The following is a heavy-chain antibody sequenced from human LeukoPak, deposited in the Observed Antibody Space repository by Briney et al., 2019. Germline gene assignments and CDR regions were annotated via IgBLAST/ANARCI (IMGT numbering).Heavy chain of an antibody. CDR3: ARGLGFDL. D-gene: IGHD3-16*01. V-gene: IGHV4-34*01. Sequence: PSETLSLTCAVYGGSFSGYYWSWIRQPPGKGLEWIGEINHSGSTNYNPSLKSRVIISVDTSKNQFSLKLSSVTAADTAVYYCARGLGFDLWGRGTLVTVSS. CDR2: INHSGST. J-gene: IGHJ2*01. CDR1: GGSFSGYY.